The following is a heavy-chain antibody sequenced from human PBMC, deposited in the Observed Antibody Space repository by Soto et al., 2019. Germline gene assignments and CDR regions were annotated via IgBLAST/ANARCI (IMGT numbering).Heavy chain of an antibody. Sequence: QVQLQESGPGLVKPSQTLSLTCTVSGGSISSGGSYWSWIRQSPGKGLEWIGYIYYSGTTYYNPSLKSRVSISLDTSKNHFALKLSSVTAADTAIYYCARGHCFTSRCSYLDLWGRGTMVTVSS. D-gene: IGHD2-15*01. J-gene: IGHJ2*01. V-gene: IGHV4-31*03. CDR1: GGSISSGGSY. CDR3: ARGHCFTSRCSYLDL. CDR2: IYYSGTT.